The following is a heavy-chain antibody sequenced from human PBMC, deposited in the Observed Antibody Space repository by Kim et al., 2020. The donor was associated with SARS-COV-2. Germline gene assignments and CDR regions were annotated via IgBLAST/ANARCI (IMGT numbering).Heavy chain of an antibody. CDR3: ARHEQRFPFD. D-gene: IGHD3-10*01. V-gene: IGHV4-39*01. J-gene: IGHJ4*02. CDR2: IYYSGST. Sequence: SETLSLTCTVSGGSISSSSYYWGWIRQPPGKGLEWIGSIYYSGSTYYNPSLKSRVTISVDTSKNQFSLTLSSVTAADTAVYYCARHEQRFPFDWGQGTLVTVSS. CDR1: GGSISSSSYY.